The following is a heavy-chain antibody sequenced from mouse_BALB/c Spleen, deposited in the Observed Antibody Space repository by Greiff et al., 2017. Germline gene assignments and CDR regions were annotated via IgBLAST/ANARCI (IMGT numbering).Heavy chain of an antibody. CDR3: ARGDVGRETYYFDY. Sequence: VQLQQSGPELVKPGASVKIPCKASGYTFTDYNMDWVKQSHGKSLEWIGDINPNNGGTIYNQKFKGKATLTVDKSSSTAYMELRSLTSEDTAVYYCARGDVGRETYYFDYWGQGTTLTVSS. V-gene: IGHV1-18*01. D-gene: IGHD1-1*01. CDR1: GYTFTDYN. J-gene: IGHJ2*01. CDR2: INPNNGGT.